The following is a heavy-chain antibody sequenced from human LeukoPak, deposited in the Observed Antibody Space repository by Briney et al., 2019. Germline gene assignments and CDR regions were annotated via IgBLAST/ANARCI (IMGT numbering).Heavy chain of an antibody. V-gene: IGHV6-1*01. CDR1: GDSVSRNSAA. CDR3: ARGVYSYFDS. Sequence: SQTLSLTCAISGDSVSRNSAAWNWIRRSPSRGLEWLGRTYYRSKWYNDYAVSVKSRITINPDTSKNHFSLQLNSVTPEDTAVYYCARGVYSYFDSWGQGTLVTVSS. D-gene: IGHD2-15*01. CDR2: TYYRSKWYN. J-gene: IGHJ4*02.